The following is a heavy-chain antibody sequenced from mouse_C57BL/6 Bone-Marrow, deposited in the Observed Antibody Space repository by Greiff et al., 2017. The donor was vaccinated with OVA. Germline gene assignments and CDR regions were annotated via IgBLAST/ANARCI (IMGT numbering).Heavy chain of an antibody. Sequence: QVQLKESDAELVKPGASVKLSCKASGYTFTDHTIHWMKQRPEQGLEWIGYIYPRDGSTKYNEKFKGKATLTADKSSSTAYMQLNSLTSEDSAVYFCERVDDGYFYAMDYWGQGTSVTVSS. CDR3: ERVDDGYFYAMDY. V-gene: IGHV1-78*01. CDR2: IYPRDGST. CDR1: GYTFTDHT. D-gene: IGHD2-3*01. J-gene: IGHJ4*01.